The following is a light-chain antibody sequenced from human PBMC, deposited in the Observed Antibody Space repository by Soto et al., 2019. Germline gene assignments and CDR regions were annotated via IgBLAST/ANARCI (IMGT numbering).Light chain of an antibody. CDR2: AAS. CDR1: QSINNL. J-gene: IGKJ1*01. Sequence: DVQMTQSPSTLSSSVGDRVTITCRASQSINNLLAWYQQKPGKAPKLLIYAASSLQSGVPSRFSGSGSGTNFTLTISDLQPEDFTTYYCQKSDSTPWTFGQGTKVDIK. CDR3: QKSDSTPWT. V-gene: IGKV1-39*01.